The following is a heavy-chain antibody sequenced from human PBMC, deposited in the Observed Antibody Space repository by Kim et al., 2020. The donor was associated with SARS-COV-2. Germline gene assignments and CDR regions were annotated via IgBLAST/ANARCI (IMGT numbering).Heavy chain of an antibody. Sequence: GGSLRLSCAASGFTFSSYWMHWVRQAPGKGLVWVSRINSDGSSTSYADSVKGRFTISRDNAKNTLYLQMNSLRAEDTAVYYCARVTGEMAPHFDYWGQGTLVTVSS. CDR2: INSDGSST. V-gene: IGHV3-74*01. CDR3: ARVTGEMAPHFDY. D-gene: IGHD3-10*01. J-gene: IGHJ4*02. CDR1: GFTFSSYW.